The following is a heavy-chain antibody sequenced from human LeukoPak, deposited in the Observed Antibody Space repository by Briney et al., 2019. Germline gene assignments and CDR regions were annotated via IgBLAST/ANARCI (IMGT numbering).Heavy chain of an antibody. CDR2: INSDGSST. D-gene: IGHD5-12*01. Sequence: PGGSLRLSCAASEFTFSSYWMHWVRQAPGKGLVWVSRINSDGSSTSYADSVKGRFTISRDNAKNTLYLQMNSLRAEDTAVYYCARGGYSGYNFDYWGQGTLVTVSS. CDR3: ARGGYSGYNFDY. J-gene: IGHJ4*02. CDR1: EFTFSSYW. V-gene: IGHV3-74*01.